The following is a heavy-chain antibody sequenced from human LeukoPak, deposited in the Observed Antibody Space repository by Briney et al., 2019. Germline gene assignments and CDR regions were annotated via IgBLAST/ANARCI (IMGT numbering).Heavy chain of an antibody. Sequence: GGSLRLSCAASGFTFSSYEMNWVRQAPGKGLEWVSYISSSGSTIYYADSVKGRFTISRDNAKNSLYLQMNSLRAEDTAVYYCARVPVRQTYYYDSSGYPDGAFDTWGQGTMVTVSS. D-gene: IGHD3-22*01. J-gene: IGHJ3*02. CDR3: ARVPVRQTYYYDSSGYPDGAFDT. V-gene: IGHV3-48*03. CDR1: GFTFSSYE. CDR2: ISSSGSTI.